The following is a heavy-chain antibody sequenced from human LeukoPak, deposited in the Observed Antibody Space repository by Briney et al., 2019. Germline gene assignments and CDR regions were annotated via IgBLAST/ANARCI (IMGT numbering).Heavy chain of an antibody. CDR2: ISAGGDKT. D-gene: IGHD3-16*01. CDR1: GFTFSSYA. V-gene: IGHV3-23*01. CDR3: AKDPNGDYVGGYWFDP. Sequence: PGGSLRLSCAASGFTFSSYAMSWVRQAPGKGLEWVSGISAGGDKTYYADSVKGRFTISRDKSNNALYLQMNSLRAEDTAVYYCAKDPNGDYVGGYWFDPWGQGALVTVSS. J-gene: IGHJ5*02.